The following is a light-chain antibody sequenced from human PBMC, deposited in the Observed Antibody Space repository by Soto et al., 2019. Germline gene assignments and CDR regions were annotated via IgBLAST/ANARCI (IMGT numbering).Light chain of an antibody. CDR2: GAS. J-gene: IGKJ5*01. V-gene: IGKV3-20*01. CDR3: QQYGSSPIT. CDR1: QSVSSR. Sequence: EIVMTQSPGTLYLSSGERATLSCRASQSVSSRLAWYQQKPGQAPRLLISGASSRATGIPDRFSGSGSATDFTLTISRLEPEDFALYYCQQYGSSPITFGQGTRLEIK.